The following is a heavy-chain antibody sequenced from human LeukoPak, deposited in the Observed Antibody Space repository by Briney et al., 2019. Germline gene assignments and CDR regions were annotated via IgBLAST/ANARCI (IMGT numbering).Heavy chain of an antibody. D-gene: IGHD3-10*01. J-gene: IGHJ6*03. CDR2: IYTSGST. CDR1: GGSTSSYY. CDR3: ARAPMVRGTKLNYYMDV. V-gene: IGHV4-4*07. Sequence: KPSETLSLTCTVSGGSTSSYYWSWIRQPAGKGLEWIGRIYTSGSTNYNPSLKSRVTMSVDTSKNQFSLKLSSVPAADTAVYYCARAPMVRGTKLNYYMDVWGKGTTVTVSS.